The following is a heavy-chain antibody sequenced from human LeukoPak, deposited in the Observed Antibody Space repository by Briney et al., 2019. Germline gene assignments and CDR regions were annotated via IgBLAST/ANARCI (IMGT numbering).Heavy chain of an antibody. CDR2: IYYSGSA. CDR3: ARGYRNSAACFDP. Sequence: SETLSLICTVSGGSINSGSYYWSWIRQHPGKGLEWIGYIYYSGSAYFNPSLKSRVTISLDASKNQFSLKLSSVTAADTAVYYCARGYRNSAACFDPWGQGTLVTVSS. V-gene: IGHV4-31*03. J-gene: IGHJ5*02. CDR1: GGSINSGSYY. D-gene: IGHD4-11*01.